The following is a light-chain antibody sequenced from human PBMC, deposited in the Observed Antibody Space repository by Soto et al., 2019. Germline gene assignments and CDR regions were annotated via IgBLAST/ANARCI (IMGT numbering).Light chain of an antibody. CDR2: GAS. Sequence: EIVLTQSPGTLSLSPGERATLSCRASQSVSSSYLAWYQLKLGQAPRLLIYGASSRATGIPDRFSGSGSGTDFTLTISRLEPEDFAVYYFQQYGSTPRTFGQGTKVEIK. CDR3: QQYGSTPRT. J-gene: IGKJ1*01. V-gene: IGKV3-20*01. CDR1: QSVSSSY.